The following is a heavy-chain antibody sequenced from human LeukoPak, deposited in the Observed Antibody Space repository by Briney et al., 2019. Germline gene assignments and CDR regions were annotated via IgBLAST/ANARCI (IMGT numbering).Heavy chain of an antibody. Sequence: GASVKVSCKASRYTFTRYYMHWVRQAPGQAIEWMGRINPVNGGTTYAQKFQGRVTMTRDSSISTAYMELNRLRSDDTAVYYCARVYDYGGESNYFDCWGQGSLVTVSS. CDR1: RYTFTRYY. V-gene: IGHV1-2*06. CDR2: INPVNGGT. J-gene: IGHJ4*02. CDR3: ARVYDYGGESNYFDC. D-gene: IGHD4-23*01.